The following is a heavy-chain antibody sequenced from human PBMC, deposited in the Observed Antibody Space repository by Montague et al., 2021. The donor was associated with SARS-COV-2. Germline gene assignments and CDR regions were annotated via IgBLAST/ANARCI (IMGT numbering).Heavy chain of an antibody. CDR3: ASVLWGGNGYYGMDV. J-gene: IGHJ6*02. CDR1: GGSISSSSYY. V-gene: IGHV4-39*01. D-gene: IGHD4-23*01. Sequence: SETLSLTCTVSGGSISSSSYYSGWIRQPPGKGLEWIGRIYYSGSTYYNSSLKSRVNLSVDTSKNQCARKLSSVTAADTAVYYCASVLWGGNGYYGMDVWGQGTTVTVSS. CDR2: IYYSGST.